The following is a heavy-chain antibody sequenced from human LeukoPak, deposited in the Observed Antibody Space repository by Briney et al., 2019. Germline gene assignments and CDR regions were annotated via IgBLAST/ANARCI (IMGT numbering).Heavy chain of an antibody. D-gene: IGHD2-2*01. CDR3: ARHLQGCSSTSCPFDY. V-gene: IGHV5-51*01. CDR2: IFPGDSDT. J-gene: IGHJ4*02. Sequence: GESLKISCKGSGYSFTNYWIGWVRLIPGKGLEWLGIIFPGDSDTRYSPSFQGQVTISADKSINTAYLQWSSLKASDTAMYYCARHLQGCSSTSCPFDYWGQGTLVTVSS. CDR1: GYSFTNYW.